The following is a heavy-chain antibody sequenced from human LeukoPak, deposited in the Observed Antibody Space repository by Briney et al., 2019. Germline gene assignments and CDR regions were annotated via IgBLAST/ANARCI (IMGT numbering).Heavy chain of an antibody. CDR2: ISPSGDII. Sequence: GGSLRLSCSASGFDLSPYTMNWVRQAPGKGLEWVSDISPSGDIISYADSVKGRFIISRDYAKESLHLQMNSLRVEDSAVYYCARETVAGTFDYWGQGTQVTVSS. D-gene: IGHD6-19*01. CDR1: GFDLSPYT. J-gene: IGHJ4*02. CDR3: ARETVAGTFDY. V-gene: IGHV3-11*01.